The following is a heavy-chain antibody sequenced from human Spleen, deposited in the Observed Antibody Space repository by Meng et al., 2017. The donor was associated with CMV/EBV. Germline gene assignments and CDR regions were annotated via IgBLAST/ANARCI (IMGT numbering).Heavy chain of an antibody. V-gene: IGHV1-46*01. CDR3: ARGPRIVAAGNIGYFQH. J-gene: IGHJ1*01. D-gene: IGHD6-13*01. CDR1: GYTFTGYY. CDR2: INPSGDST. Sequence: ASVKVSCKASGYTFTGYYMHWVRQAPGQGLEWMGIINPSGDSTTYPQKFQGRVTMTRDTSTSTVYMYLNSLRSEDTAVYYCARGPRIVAAGNIGYFQHWGQGTLVTVSS.